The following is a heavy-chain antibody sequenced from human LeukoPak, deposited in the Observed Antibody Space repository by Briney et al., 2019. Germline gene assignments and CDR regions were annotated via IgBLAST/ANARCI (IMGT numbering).Heavy chain of an antibody. CDR2: ISGSGGST. CDR3: ARGNNWNDVMDY. D-gene: IGHD1-20*01. V-gene: IGHV3-23*01. J-gene: IGHJ4*02. Sequence: PGGSLRLSCAASGFTFSSYAMSWVRQAPGKGLEWVSAISGSGGSTYYADSVKGRFTISRDNSKNTLYLQMNSLRAEDTAVYYCARGNNWNDVMDYWGQGTLVTVSS. CDR1: GFTFSSYA.